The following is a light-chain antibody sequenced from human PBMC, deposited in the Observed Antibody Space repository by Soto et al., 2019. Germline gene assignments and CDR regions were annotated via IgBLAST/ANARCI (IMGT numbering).Light chain of an antibody. Sequence: DIQMTQSPSTLSGSVGDRVTITCRASQTISSWLAWYQQKPGKATKLLIYKASTLKSGVPSRFSGSGSGTEFTLTISSLQPDDFATYYCQHYNSYSEAFGEGTKGEL. J-gene: IGKJ1*01. CDR1: QTISSW. CDR2: KAS. CDR3: QHYNSYSEA. V-gene: IGKV1-5*03.